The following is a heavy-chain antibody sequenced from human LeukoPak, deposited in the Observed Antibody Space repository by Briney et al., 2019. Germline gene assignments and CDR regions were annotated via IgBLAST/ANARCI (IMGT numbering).Heavy chain of an antibody. Sequence: ASVKVSCKASGYTFTGYYMHWVRQAPGQGLEWMGWINPNSGGTNYAQKLQGRVTMTTDTSTSTAYMELRSLRSDDTAVYYCARAQRWLQSPLDYWGQGTLVTVSS. J-gene: IGHJ4*02. CDR2: INPNSGGT. V-gene: IGHV1-2*02. CDR3: ARAQRWLQSPLDY. CDR1: GYTFTGYY. D-gene: IGHD5-24*01.